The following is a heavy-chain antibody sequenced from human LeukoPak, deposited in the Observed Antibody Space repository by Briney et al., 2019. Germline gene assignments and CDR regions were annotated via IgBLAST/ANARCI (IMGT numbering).Heavy chain of an antibody. Sequence: GGSLRLSCAASGFTFNIYAMHWVRQRPGEGLEWVAVASDDGHTQYYADSVKGRFTVSRDNSKNTLYLHMNSLRGEDTAVYFCVRETDDGDYVIGRTGVGPGDFWGQGTLVTVSS. V-gene: IGHV3-30*01. CDR3: VRETDDGDYVIGRTGVGPGDF. J-gene: IGHJ4*02. CDR1: GFTFNIYA. D-gene: IGHD4-17*01. CDR2: ASDDGHTQ.